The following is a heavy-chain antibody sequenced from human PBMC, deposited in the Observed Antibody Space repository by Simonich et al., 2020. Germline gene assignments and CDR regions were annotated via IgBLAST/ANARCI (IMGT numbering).Heavy chain of an antibody. CDR3: ARGLRVAAAGTAFQH. CDR2: INHSGST. V-gene: IGHV4-34*01. J-gene: IGHJ1*01. CDR1: GGYFSGYY. Sequence: QVQLQQWGAGLFKPSETLSLTCAVYGGYFSGYYWSWIRQPPVKGLEWIGEINHSGSTNYNPSLKSRVTISVDTSKNQFSLKLSSVTAADTAVYYRARGLRVAAAGTAFQHCGQGTLVTVSS. D-gene: IGHD6-13*01.